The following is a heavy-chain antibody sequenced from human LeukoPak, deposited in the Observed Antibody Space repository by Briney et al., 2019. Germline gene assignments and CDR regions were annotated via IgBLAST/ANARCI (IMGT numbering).Heavy chain of an antibody. V-gene: IGHV4-59*01. D-gene: IGHD6-13*01. Sequence: NPSETLSLTCTVSSGSITSYYWSWLRQPPGKGLEWIAYISYSGSTNSNPSLKSRVTISVDTSNNQFSLRLTSVTAADTAVYYCARSYSSTWYGDFQHWGQGTLVTVSS. J-gene: IGHJ1*01. CDR1: SGSITSYY. CDR2: ISYSGST. CDR3: ARSYSSTWYGDFQH.